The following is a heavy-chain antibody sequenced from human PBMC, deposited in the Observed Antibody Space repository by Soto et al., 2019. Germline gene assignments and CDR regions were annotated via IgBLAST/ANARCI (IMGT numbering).Heavy chain of an antibody. CDR3: ARSIVVVPAAMKGGYYGMDV. V-gene: IGHV3-74*01. Sequence: GGSLRLSCAASGFTFSSYWMHWVRQAPGKGLVWVSRINSDGSSTSYADSVKGRFTISRDNAKNTLYLQMNSLRAEDTAVCYCARSIVVVPAAMKGGYYGMDVWGQGTTVTVSS. CDR1: GFTFSSYW. J-gene: IGHJ6*02. D-gene: IGHD2-2*01. CDR2: INSDGSST.